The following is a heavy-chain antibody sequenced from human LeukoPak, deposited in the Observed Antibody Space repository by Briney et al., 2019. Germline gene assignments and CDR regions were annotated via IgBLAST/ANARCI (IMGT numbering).Heavy chain of an antibody. CDR3: ARRNSYGFQYYYYYYYMDV. CDR2: INSDGSST. Sequence: GGSLRLSCAASGFTFSGYWMHWVRQAPGKGLVWVSRINSDGSSTSYADSVKGRFTISRDNAKNSLYLQMNSLRAEDTAVYYCARRNSYGFQYYYYYYYMDVWGKGTTVTVSS. V-gene: IGHV3-74*01. CDR1: GFTFSGYW. J-gene: IGHJ6*03. D-gene: IGHD5-18*01.